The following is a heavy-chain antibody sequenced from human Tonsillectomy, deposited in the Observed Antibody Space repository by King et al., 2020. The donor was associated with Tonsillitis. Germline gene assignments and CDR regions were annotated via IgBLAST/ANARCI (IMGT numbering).Heavy chain of an antibody. CDR1: GGSISSYY. CDR2: IYTRGST. D-gene: IGHD3-10*01. V-gene: IGHV4-4*07. CDR3: ARDWDYGSGSASLDY. Sequence: QLQESGPGLVKPSETLSLTCTVSGGSISSYYWSWIRQPAGKGLEWIGRIYTRGSTNYNPSLKRRVTMSVDTSKNQFSLKLSSVTAADTAVYYCARDWDYGSGSASLDYWGQGTLVTVSS. J-gene: IGHJ4*02.